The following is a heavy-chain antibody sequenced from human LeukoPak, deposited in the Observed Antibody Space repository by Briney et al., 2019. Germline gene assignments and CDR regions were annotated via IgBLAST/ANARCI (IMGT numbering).Heavy chain of an antibody. Sequence: KPSETLSLTCAVYGGSFSGYYWSWIHQPPGKGLEWIGEINHSGSTNYNPSLKSRVTISVDTSKNQFPLKLSSVTAADTAVYYCARGGRRITMIVVAKGYFDYWGQGTLVTVSS. D-gene: IGHD3-22*01. CDR1: GGSFSGYY. CDR3: ARGGRRITMIVVAKGYFDY. J-gene: IGHJ4*02. V-gene: IGHV4-34*01. CDR2: INHSGST.